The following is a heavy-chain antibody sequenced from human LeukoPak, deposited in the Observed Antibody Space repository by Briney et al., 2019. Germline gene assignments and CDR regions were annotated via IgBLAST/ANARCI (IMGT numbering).Heavy chain of an antibody. V-gene: IGHV3-73*01. D-gene: IGHD3-10*01. CDR2: IRSKANSYAT. CDR1: GFTFSGSA. CDR3: TTGSSPYYYGSGSRGGNWFDP. Sequence: PGGSLRLSCAASGFTFSGSAMHWVRQASGKGLEWVGRIRSKANSYATAYAASVKGRFTISRDDSKNTAYLQMNSLKTEDTAVYYCTTGSSPYYYGSGSRGGNWFDPWGQGTLVTVSS. J-gene: IGHJ5*02.